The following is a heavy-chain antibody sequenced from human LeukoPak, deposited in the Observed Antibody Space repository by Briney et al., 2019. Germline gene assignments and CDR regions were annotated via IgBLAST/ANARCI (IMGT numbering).Heavy chain of an antibody. V-gene: IGHV1-69*06. CDR1: GGTFSSYA. CDR3: ATEGRYGSGTYYMTY. Sequence: GASVKVSCKASGGTFSSYAISWVRQAPGQGLEWMGGIIPIFGTANYAQKFQGRVTMTEGTSTDTAYMELSSLKSEDTAVYYCATEGRYGSGTYYMTYWGQGTLLTVSS. CDR2: IIPIFGTA. J-gene: IGHJ4*02. D-gene: IGHD3-10*01.